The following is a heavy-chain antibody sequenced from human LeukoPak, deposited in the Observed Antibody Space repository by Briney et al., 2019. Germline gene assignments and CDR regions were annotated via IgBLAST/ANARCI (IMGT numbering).Heavy chain of an antibody. CDR3: ARDQSIAVAGTLVMVSDYYYYYMDV. V-gene: IGHV3-48*01. CDR1: GFTFSSYS. J-gene: IGHJ6*03. D-gene: IGHD6-19*01. Sequence: PGGSLRLSCAASGFTFSSYSMNWVRQAPGKGLEWVSYIGSSGRPIQYADSVKGRFTISRDNAKCSLYLQMNSLRAEDTALYYCARDQSIAVAGTLVMVSDYYYYYMDVWGKGTTVTVSS. CDR2: IGSSGRPI.